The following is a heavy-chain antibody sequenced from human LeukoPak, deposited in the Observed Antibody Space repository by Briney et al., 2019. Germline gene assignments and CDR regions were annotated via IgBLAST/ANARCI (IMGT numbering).Heavy chain of an antibody. CDR3: ARAPGVVILDY. CDR1: GFTFNIYS. D-gene: IGHD3-3*01. V-gene: IGHV3-30-3*01. J-gene: IGHJ4*02. Sequence: GRSLRLSCAASGFTFNIYSMLWVRQAPGKGLEWVALISYDGSDKSYADSVKGRFTISRDNSQNTLYLHMTSLRPEDTAVYYCARAPGVVILDYWGQGTPVTVSS. CDR2: ISYDGSDK.